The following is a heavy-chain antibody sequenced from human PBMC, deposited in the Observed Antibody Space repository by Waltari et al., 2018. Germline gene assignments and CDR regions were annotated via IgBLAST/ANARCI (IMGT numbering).Heavy chain of an antibody. CDR3: ARLKMALGSLGGGMDV. J-gene: IGHJ6*02. D-gene: IGHD3-16*01. V-gene: IGHV4-39*07. CDR2: IYYCGST. Sequence: QLQLQESGPGLVKPSETLSLTCTVSGGSISRSSYYWCLIRQPPGKGLQWIGSIYYCGSTYYYPSLKSRVTISVDTSKNQFSLKLSSVTAADTAVYYCARLKMALGSLGGGMDVWGQGTTVTVSS. CDR1: GGSISRSSYY.